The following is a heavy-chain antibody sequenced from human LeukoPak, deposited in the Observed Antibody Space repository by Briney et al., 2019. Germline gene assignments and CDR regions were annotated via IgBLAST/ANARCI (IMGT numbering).Heavy chain of an antibody. D-gene: IGHD3-3*01. V-gene: IGHV1-18*01. Sequence: ASVKVSCKASGYTFTSYGISWVRQAPGQGLEWMGWISAYNGNTNYAQKLQGRVTMTTDTSTSTAYMELRSLRSDDTAVYYCARDEGTYYDFWSGYPNWFDPWGQGTLGTVSS. CDR3: ARDEGTYYDFWSGYPNWFDP. CDR2: ISAYNGNT. J-gene: IGHJ5*02. CDR1: GYTFTSYG.